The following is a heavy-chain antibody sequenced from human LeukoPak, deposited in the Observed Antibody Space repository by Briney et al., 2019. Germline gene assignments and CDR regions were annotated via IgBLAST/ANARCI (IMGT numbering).Heavy chain of an antibody. J-gene: IGHJ4*02. Sequence: PGGSLRLSCAASGFTFSSYWMHWVRHAPGKGLVWVSAISGSGGSTYYADSVKGRFTNSRDNSKNTLYLQMNSLRAEDTAVYYCAKDLSRGAPLLWFGELSPDDYWGQGTLVTVSS. V-gene: IGHV3-23*01. CDR2: ISGSGGST. CDR1: GFTFSSYW. D-gene: IGHD3-10*01. CDR3: AKDLSRGAPLLWFGELSPDDY.